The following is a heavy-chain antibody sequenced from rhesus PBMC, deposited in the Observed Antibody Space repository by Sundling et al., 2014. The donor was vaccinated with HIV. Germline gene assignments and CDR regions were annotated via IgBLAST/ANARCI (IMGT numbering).Heavy chain of an antibody. D-gene: IGHD1-26*01. J-gene: IGHJ4*01. CDR3: ARDPYNWNSQFDY. Sequence: QVQLHESGPGLVKPSETLSLTCAVSGNPISSGFYYWSWIRQSPGKGLEWIGHIYGSSATTNYNPSLKSRVTISEDTSKNQFSLKLNSVTAADTAVYYCARDPYNWNSQFDYWGQGVLVTVSS. V-gene: IGHV4S13*01. CDR2: IYGSSATT. CDR1: GNPISSGFYY.